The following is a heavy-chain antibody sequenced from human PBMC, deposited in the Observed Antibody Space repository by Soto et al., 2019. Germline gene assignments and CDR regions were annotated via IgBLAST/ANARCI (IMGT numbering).Heavy chain of an antibody. CDR2: ITSSGGTI. V-gene: IGHV3-11*01. J-gene: IGHJ4*02. CDR1: GFTFSDYY. D-gene: IGHD3-10*01. Sequence: GGSLRLSCAASGFTFSDYYMSWIRQPPGKGLEWISYITSSGGTIYCADSVKGRFTISRDNAKNSLCLQMNGLRAEDTAVYYCARDPLHHGSTFDYWGQGTLVTVSS. CDR3: ARDPLHHGSTFDY.